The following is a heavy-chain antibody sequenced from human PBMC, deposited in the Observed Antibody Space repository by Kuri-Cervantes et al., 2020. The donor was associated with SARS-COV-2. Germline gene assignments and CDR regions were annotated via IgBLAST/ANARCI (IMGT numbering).Heavy chain of an antibody. Sequence: SETLSLTCTVSGGSISSRDYCWSWIRQPPGEGLEWMGYIYYSGSTYYNPSLKSRVTISVDTSKNQFSLKLSSVTAADTAVYYCARLRQLGFDYWGQGTLVTVSS. J-gene: IGHJ4*02. D-gene: IGHD6-13*01. CDR3: ARLRQLGFDY. V-gene: IGHV4-39*01. CDR2: IYYSGST. CDR1: GGSISSRDYC.